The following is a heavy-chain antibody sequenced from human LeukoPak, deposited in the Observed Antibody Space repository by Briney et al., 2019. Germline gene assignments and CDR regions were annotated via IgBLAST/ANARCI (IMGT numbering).Heavy chain of an antibody. CDR3: AKPRGYLDAFDF. V-gene: IGHV3-30*18. CDR1: GFTFSSYG. CDR2: ISYDGSNK. J-gene: IGHJ3*01. D-gene: IGHD2-15*01. Sequence: PGGSLRLSCAASGFTFSSYGMHWVRQAPGKGLEWVAVISYDGSNKYYADSVKGRFTISRDNSKNTLYLQMNSLRAEDTAVYYCAKPRGYLDAFDFWGQGTMVTVSS.